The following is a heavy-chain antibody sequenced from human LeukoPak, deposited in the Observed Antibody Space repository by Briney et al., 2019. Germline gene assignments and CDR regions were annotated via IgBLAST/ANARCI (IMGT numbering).Heavy chain of an antibody. Sequence: PGGSLRLSCAASGFTFDDYAMHWVRQAPGKGLEWVSGISWNSGSIGYADSVKGRFTISRDNAKNSLYLQMNSLRAEDTSLYYCAKANYGDYFDYWGQGTLVTVSS. D-gene: IGHD4-17*01. J-gene: IGHJ4*02. V-gene: IGHV3-9*01. CDR3: AKANYGDYFDY. CDR2: ISWNSGSI. CDR1: GFTFDDYA.